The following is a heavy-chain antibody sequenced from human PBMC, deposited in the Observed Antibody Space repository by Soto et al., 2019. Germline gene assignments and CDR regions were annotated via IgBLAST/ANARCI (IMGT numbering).Heavy chain of an antibody. J-gene: IGHJ4*02. D-gene: IGHD2-15*01. Sequence: SETLSLTCIISGDSTSNYYWSWIRQSPGKGLEWIGYISYSGNTNYNPSLKSRVTISVDTPKDQLSLKVTSVTAADTAMYYCACLRGKLGSPIDYWGQGTQVTVSS. V-gene: IGHV4-59*01. CDR3: ACLRGKLGSPIDY. CDR2: ISYSGNT. CDR1: GDSTSNYY.